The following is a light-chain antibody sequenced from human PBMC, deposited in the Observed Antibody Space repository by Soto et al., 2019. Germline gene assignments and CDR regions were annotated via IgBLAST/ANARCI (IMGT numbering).Light chain of an antibody. J-gene: IGKJ4*01. CDR3: QQYGSSVLT. Sequence: EIVFTQSPDTLSLSPGERATLSCRASQSVSTNSLAWYQQKRGQAPRPLIYGASTRATGTPDRFSGSGSGTDFTLVISRXEPEDFAVYYCQQYGSSVLTFGGGTKVDIK. CDR1: QSVSTNS. V-gene: IGKV3-20*01. CDR2: GAS.